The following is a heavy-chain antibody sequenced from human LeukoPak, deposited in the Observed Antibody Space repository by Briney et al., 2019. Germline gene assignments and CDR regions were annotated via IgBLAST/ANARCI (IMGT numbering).Heavy chain of an antibody. CDR3: ARVRRYSSSSFDY. J-gene: IGHJ4*02. D-gene: IGHD6-6*01. CDR1: GGSISSSSYY. V-gene: IGHV4-39*07. CDR2: IYYSGST. Sequence: SETLSLTCTVSGGSISSSSYYWGWIRQPPGKGLEWIGSIYYSGSTYYNPSLKSRVTISVDTSKNQSSLKLSSVTAADTAVYFCARVRRYSSSSFDYWGQGTLVTVSS.